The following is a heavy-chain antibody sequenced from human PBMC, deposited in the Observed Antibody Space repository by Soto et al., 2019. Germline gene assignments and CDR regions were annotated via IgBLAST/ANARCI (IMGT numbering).Heavy chain of an antibody. CDR1: GYTFSSYY. CDR2: INPSGDST. CDR3: ARDWEFGF. J-gene: IGHJ4*02. D-gene: IGHD3-10*01. V-gene: IGHV1-46*01. Sequence: ASVKVSCKASGYTFSSYYMHWVRQAPGQGLEWMGVINPSGDSTTYAQKFQGRVTMTKDTSTSTLYMELSSLRSEDAAVYYCARDWEFGFWGQGTLVTVSS.